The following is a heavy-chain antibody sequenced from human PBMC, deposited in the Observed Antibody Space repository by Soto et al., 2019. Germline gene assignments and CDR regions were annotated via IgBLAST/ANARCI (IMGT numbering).Heavy chain of an antibody. V-gene: IGHV1-2*02. D-gene: IGHD1-26*01. Sequence: GASVKVSCKASGYTFTGHYIHWVRQAPEQGPEWMGEIGPDTGATRYAQKFPGRVTMTRDMSITTVYMELNNLSPDETAVYYCGRGRSGQIVVFYWGQGTPVTVSS. CDR3: GRGRSGQIVVFY. J-gene: IGHJ4*02. CDR2: IGPDTGAT. CDR1: GYTFTGHY.